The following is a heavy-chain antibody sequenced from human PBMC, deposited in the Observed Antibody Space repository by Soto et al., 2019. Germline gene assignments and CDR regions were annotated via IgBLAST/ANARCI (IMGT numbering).Heavy chain of an antibody. CDR3: SKDGRGSGSHYNSFGY. Sequence: EVQLVESGGGLIQPGGSLKLSCAASGFTVVTNYMSWVRQAPGKGLEWVSLIYSTGTIKYAASVKGRFTVSRDNAKTTLYLRMNSLRAEDTAVYYWSKDGRGSGSHYNSFGYWGQGTLVTVSS. CDR1: GFTVVTNY. D-gene: IGHD3-10*01. V-gene: IGHV3-53*01. CDR2: IYSTGTI. J-gene: IGHJ4*02.